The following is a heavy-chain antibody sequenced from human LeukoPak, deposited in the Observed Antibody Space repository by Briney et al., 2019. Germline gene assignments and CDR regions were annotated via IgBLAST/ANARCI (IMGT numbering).Heavy chain of an antibody. CDR3: AREYVADSSGYYYQGY. Sequence: GGSLRLSRAASGFTFSSYGMHWVRQAPGKGLEWVAVIWYDGSNKYYADSVKGRFTISRDNSKNTLYLQMNSLRAEDTAVYYCAREYVADSSGYYYQGYWGQGTLVTVSS. CDR2: IWYDGSNK. V-gene: IGHV3-33*01. D-gene: IGHD3-22*01. J-gene: IGHJ4*02. CDR1: GFTFSSYG.